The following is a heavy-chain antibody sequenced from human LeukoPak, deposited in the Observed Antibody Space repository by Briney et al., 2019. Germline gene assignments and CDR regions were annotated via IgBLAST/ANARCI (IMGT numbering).Heavy chain of an antibody. CDR1: GYTFTGYN. CDR3: ASWSGPLDY. V-gene: IGHV1-2*06. CDR2: INPNNGGT. Sequence: ASVKVSCKASGYTFTGYNMHWGRQAPGQGLEWMGRINPNNGGTNYAQKFQSRVTMTRDTSISTAYIELSRLRSDDTAVYYCASWSGPLDYWGQGTLVSVSS. D-gene: IGHD3-3*01. J-gene: IGHJ4*02.